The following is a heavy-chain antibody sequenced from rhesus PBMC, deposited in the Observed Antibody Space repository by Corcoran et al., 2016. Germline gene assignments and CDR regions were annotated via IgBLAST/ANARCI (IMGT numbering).Heavy chain of an antibody. J-gene: IGHJ6*01. CDR1: GFSFSSYY. Sequence: EVQLVESGGGLVQPGGYLRISCKGSGFSFSSYYMYGVRQAPGKRLEWVSGINTGGGSTWYTDSVKGRFTISKENAKNTVYLQMDSLRAEDTAVYYCAKDMGDSYGLDSWGQGVVVTVSS. CDR2: INTGGGST. CDR3: AKDMGDSYGLDS. V-gene: IGHV3-8*01. D-gene: IGHD3-34*01.